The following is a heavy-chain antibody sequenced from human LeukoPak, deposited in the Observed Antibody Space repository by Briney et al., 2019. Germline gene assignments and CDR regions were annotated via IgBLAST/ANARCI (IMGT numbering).Heavy chain of an antibody. CDR3: ARGHDFWSGYYVAGMDV. V-gene: IGHV1-46*01. D-gene: IGHD3-3*01. CDR1: GYTFTSYY. J-gene: IGHJ6*02. Sequence: ASVKVSCKASGYTFTSYYMHWVRQAPGQGLEWMGIINPSGGSTSYAQKFQGRVTMTRDTSTSTVYMELSSLRSEDTAVYYCARGHDFWSGYYVAGMDVWGQGTTVTVSS. CDR2: INPSGGST.